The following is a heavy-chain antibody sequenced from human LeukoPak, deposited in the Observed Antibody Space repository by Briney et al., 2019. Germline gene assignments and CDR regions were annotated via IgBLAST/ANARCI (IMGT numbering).Heavy chain of an antibody. CDR3: ARGLPPASRGRKRMDWFDP. CDR2: IYHSGST. J-gene: IGHJ5*02. CDR1: GGSISSGGYS. V-gene: IGHV4-30-2*01. Sequence: PSETLSLTCAVSGGSISSGGYSWSWIRQPPRKGLEWIGYIYHSGSTYYNPSLKSRVTISVDRSKNQFSLKLSSVTAADTAVYYCARGLPPASRGRKRMDWFDPWGQGTLVTVSS. D-gene: IGHD2-2*01.